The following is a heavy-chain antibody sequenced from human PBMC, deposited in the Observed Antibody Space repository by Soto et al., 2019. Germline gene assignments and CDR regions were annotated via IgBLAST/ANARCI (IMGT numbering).Heavy chain of an antibody. V-gene: IGHV3-30*18. D-gene: IGHD3-22*01. CDR1: GFTFSSYG. Sequence: PGGSLRLSCAASGFTFSSYGMHWVRQAPGKGLEWVAVISYDGSNKYYADSVKGRFTISRDNSKNTLYLQMNSLRAEDTAVYYCAKDDKYYDSSGPIDYWGQGTLVTVSS. J-gene: IGHJ4*02. CDR3: AKDDKYYDSSGPIDY. CDR2: ISYDGSNK.